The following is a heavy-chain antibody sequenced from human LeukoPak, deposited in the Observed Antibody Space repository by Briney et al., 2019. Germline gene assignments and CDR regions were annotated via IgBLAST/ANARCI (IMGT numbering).Heavy chain of an antibody. CDR1: GFTFSKYA. Sequence: GGSLRLSCAASGFTFSKYAMHWVRQAPGKGLKWVTYISYDGSIQYYADSVKGRFTISRDTSKNTLYLHMNSLRREDTAVYFCASLGNWGQGTLVTVSS. D-gene: IGHD1-1*01. CDR2: ISYDGSIQ. CDR3: ASLGN. V-gene: IGHV3-30*14. J-gene: IGHJ4*02.